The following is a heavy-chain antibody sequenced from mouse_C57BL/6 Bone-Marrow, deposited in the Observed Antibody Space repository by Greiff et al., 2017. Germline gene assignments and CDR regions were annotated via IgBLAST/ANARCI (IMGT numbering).Heavy chain of an antibody. D-gene: IGHD1-1*01. Sequence: VQLQQSGPVLVKPGASVKMSCKASGFTFTDYYMNWVKQSHGKSLEWIGVLNPYNGGTSYNQKFKGKATLTVDKSSSTAYMELNSLTSEDSAVYYCASITTVVRGDYFDYWGKGTTLTVSS. CDR1: GFTFTDYY. J-gene: IGHJ2*01. V-gene: IGHV1-19*01. CDR2: LNPYNGGT. CDR3: ASITTVVRGDYFDY.